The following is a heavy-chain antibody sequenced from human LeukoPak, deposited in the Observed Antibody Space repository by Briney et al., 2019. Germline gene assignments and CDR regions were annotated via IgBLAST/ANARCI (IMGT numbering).Heavy chain of an antibody. J-gene: IGHJ5*02. D-gene: IGHD2-2*01. CDR2: ISSSGGST. CDR3: AKDSFVVVPAAMGNWFDP. Sequence: GGSLRLSCAASGFTFSSYAMSWVRQAPGKGLEWVSAISSSGGSTYYADSVKGRFTISRDNSKNTLYLQMNSLRAEDTAVYYCAKDSFVVVPAAMGNWFDPWGQGTLVTVSS. V-gene: IGHV3-23*01. CDR1: GFTFSSYA.